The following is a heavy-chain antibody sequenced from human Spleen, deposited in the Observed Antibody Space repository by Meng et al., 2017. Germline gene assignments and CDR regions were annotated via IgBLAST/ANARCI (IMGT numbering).Heavy chain of an antibody. D-gene: IGHD3-10*01. CDR1: GYSFTTYW. CDR2: IYPGDSDT. J-gene: IGHJ4*02. V-gene: IGHV5-51*01. CDR3: ATQDYYGSGTYYSGNLDY. Sequence: GESLKISCKGSGYSFTTYWIGWVRQMPGKGLEWMGIIYPGDSDTRYSPSFQGQVTISADKSISTAYLQWNSLKASDTAMYYCATQDYYGSGTYYSGNLDYWGQGTLVTVSS.